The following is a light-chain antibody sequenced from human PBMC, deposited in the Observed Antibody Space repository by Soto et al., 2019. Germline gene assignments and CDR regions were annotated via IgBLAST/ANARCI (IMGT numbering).Light chain of an antibody. V-gene: IGKV3-15*01. Sequence: VMTLSPATLSVSQGERATLSCRASQSVSSNLAWYQQKPGQAPRLLIYGASTRATGIPARFSGSGSGTEFTLTISSLQSEDFAVYYCQQYNAWPPSTSAQGTRLEI. CDR2: GAS. CDR1: QSVSSN. J-gene: IGKJ5*01. CDR3: QQYNAWPPST.